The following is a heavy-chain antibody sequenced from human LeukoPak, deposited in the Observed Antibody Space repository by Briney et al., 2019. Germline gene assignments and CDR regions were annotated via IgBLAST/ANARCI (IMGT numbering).Heavy chain of an antibody. CDR1: GGSISSGSYY. CDR3: AGSIAVAGTIFDY. D-gene: IGHD6-19*01. Sequence: PSETLSLTCTVSGGSISSGSYYWSWIRQPPGKGLEWIGYIYYSGSTNYNPSLKSRVTISVDTSKNQFSLKLSSVTAADTAVYYCAGSIAVAGTIFDYWGQGTLVTVSS. J-gene: IGHJ4*02. CDR2: IYYSGST. V-gene: IGHV4-61*01.